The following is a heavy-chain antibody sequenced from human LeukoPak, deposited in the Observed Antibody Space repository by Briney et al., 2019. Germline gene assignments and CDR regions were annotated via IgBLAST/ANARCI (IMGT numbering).Heavy chain of an antibody. CDR3: AKEFGYCSGSSCYRYYYYPMDV. D-gene: IGHD2-15*01. Sequence: PGGSLRLSCAASGFSFDDYAMHWVRQLPGKGLEWVSVIGGDGGDTDYVDSVKGRFTISRDNSKDSLYLQMNSLRTEDTALYYCAKEFGYCSGSSCYRYYYYPMDVWGQGTTVTVSS. J-gene: IGHJ6*02. CDR2: IGGDGGDT. CDR1: GFSFDDYA. V-gene: IGHV3-43*02.